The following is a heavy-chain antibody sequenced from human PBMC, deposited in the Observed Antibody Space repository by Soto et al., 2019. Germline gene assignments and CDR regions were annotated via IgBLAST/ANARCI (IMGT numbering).Heavy chain of an antibody. J-gene: IGHJ4*02. CDR1: GFTFSSYS. CDR3: ARTGISGASPGHAGGG. Sequence: GGSLRLSCAASGFTFSSYSMNWVRQAPGKGLEWVSSISSSSSYIYYADSVKGRFTISRDNAKNSLYLQMNSLRAEDTAVHYCARTGISGASPGHAGGGWGQGTLVTVSS. V-gene: IGHV3-21*01. D-gene: IGHD2-15*01. CDR2: ISSSSSYI.